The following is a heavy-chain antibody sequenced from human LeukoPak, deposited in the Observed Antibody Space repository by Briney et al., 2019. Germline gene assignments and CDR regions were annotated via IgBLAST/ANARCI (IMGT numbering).Heavy chain of an antibody. CDR3: ARHPNPTYYDFWSGYYPFDY. CDR2: IYYSGST. D-gene: IGHD3-3*01. Sequence: SETLSLTCTVSGGSISSSSYYWGWIRQPPGKGLEWIGSIYYSGSTYYNPSLKSRVTIPVDTSKNQFSLKLSSVTAADADVSCCARHPNPTYYDFWSGYYPFDYWGQGTLVTVSS. J-gene: IGHJ4*02. CDR1: GGSISSSSYY. V-gene: IGHV4-39*01.